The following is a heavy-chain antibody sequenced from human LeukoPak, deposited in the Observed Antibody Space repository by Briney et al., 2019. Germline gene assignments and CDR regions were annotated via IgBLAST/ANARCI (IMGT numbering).Heavy chain of an antibody. CDR1: GCTFSSYA. J-gene: IGHJ3*02. V-gene: IGHV1-69*04. Sequence: ASVKVSCKASGCTFSSYAISWVRQAPGQGLEWMGRIIPILGIANYAQKFQGRVTITADKSTSTAYMELSSLRSEDTAVYYCASLYDSSGYYSANDAFDIWGQGTMVTVSS. CDR3: ASLYDSSGYYSANDAFDI. D-gene: IGHD3-22*01. CDR2: IIPILGIA.